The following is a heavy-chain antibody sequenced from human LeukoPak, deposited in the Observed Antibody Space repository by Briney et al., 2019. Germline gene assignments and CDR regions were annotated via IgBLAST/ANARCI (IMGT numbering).Heavy chain of an antibody. CDR2: ISPYNGNT. CDR1: GYTFTSYG. V-gene: IGHV1-18*01. CDR3: ARDLDIVVVIAALRHYGLDV. J-gene: IGHJ6*02. D-gene: IGHD2-2*01. Sequence: GASVKVSCKASGYTFTSYGISWVRQAPGQGLEWMGWISPYNGNTNYAQRFQGRVAMTTETSTSTAYMELRSLRSDDTAVYYCARDLDIVVVIAALRHYGLDVWGQGTTVTVSS.